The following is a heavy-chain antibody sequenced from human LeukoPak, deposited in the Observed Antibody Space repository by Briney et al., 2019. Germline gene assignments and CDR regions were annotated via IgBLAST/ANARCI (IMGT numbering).Heavy chain of an antibody. CDR2: ISAYNGNT. J-gene: IGHJ4*02. D-gene: IGHD3-10*01. CDR3: ARRRPDYYGSGSYYKWGVFDY. V-gene: IGHV1-18*01. Sequence: ASVKVSCKASGYTFTSYGISWVRQAPGQGLEWMGWISAYNGNTNYAQKLQGRVTMTTDTSTSTAYMELRSLRSDDTAVYYCARRRPDYYGSGSYYKWGVFDYWGQGTLVTVSS. CDR1: GYTFTSYG.